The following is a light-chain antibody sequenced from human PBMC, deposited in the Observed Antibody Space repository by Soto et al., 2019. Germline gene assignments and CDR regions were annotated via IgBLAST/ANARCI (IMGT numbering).Light chain of an antibody. J-gene: IGKJ1*01. V-gene: IGKV1-5*03. CDR3: QHYTSYSAA. CDR1: QTISSW. CDR2: KAS. Sequence: IQMTQSRSTLSGSVGVRVTITCRPSQTISSWLGWYQQKPGKAPKLLIYKASTLKSGVPSRFSGSGSGTEFTLTISSLQPDDFATYYGQHYTSYSAAFGQGTKV.